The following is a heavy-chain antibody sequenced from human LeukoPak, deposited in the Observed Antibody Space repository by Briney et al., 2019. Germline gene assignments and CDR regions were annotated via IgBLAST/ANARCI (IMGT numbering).Heavy chain of an antibody. Sequence: GGSLRLSCAASGFTFSSHSMNWVRQAPGKGLEWVSSISSSSSYIYYADSVKGRFTISRDNSKNTLYLQMNSLRAEDTAVYYCARHYGDLTKYFQHWGQGTLVTVSS. J-gene: IGHJ1*01. D-gene: IGHD4-17*01. CDR1: GFTFSSHS. CDR2: ISSSSSYI. CDR3: ARHYGDLTKYFQH. V-gene: IGHV3-21*04.